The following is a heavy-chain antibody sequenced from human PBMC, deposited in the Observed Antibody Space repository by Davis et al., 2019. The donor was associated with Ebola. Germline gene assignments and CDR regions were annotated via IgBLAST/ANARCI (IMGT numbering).Heavy chain of an antibody. CDR2: IGGSGVGT. Sequence: GGSLRLSCAVSGLTFTNYAMSWVRQAPGKGRQWDSYIGGSGVGTYYADSVKGRFTISRDNSKSTLYLQMNSLRTEDTAVYYCAKAGAGISDDYDYTWGAVYFDLWGRGTLVTVSS. D-gene: IGHD5-24*01. CDR1: GLTFTNYA. V-gene: IGHV3-23*01. J-gene: IGHJ2*01. CDR3: AKAGAGISDDYDYTWGAVYFDL.